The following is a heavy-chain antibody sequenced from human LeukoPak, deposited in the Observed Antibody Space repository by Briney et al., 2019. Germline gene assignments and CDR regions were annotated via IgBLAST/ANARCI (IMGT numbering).Heavy chain of an antibody. D-gene: IGHD2-15*01. CDR2: IIPIFGTA. V-gene: IGHV1-69*13. CDR3: ARDLRPHCSGGSCYTLDY. J-gene: IGHJ4*02. CDR1: GGTFSSYA. Sequence: SVKVSCTASGGTFSSYAISWVRQAPGQGLEWMGGIIPIFGTANYAQKFQGRVTITADESTSTAYMELSSLRSEDTAVYYCARDLRPHCSGGSCYTLDYWGQGTLVTVSS.